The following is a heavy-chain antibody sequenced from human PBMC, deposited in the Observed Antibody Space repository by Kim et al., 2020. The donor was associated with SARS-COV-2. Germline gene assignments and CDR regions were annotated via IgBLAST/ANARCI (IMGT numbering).Heavy chain of an antibody. Sequence: SVKVSCKASGGTFSSYAISWVRQAPGQGLEWMGGIIPIFGTANYAQKFQGRVTITADESTSTAYMELSSLRSEDTAVYYCAREGVVPAAMEYYYYGMDVWGQGTTVTVSS. CDR3: AREGVVPAAMEYYYYGMDV. CDR1: GGTFSSYA. V-gene: IGHV1-69*13. D-gene: IGHD2-2*01. J-gene: IGHJ6*02. CDR2: IIPIFGTA.